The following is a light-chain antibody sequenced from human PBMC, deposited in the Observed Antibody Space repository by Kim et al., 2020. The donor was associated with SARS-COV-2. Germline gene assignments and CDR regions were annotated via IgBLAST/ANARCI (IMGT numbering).Light chain of an antibody. V-gene: IGLV2-23*02. J-gene: IGLJ2*01. CDR1: SSDVGNYNL. Sequence: TISCTGTSSDVGNYNLVSWYQQLPGKAHKLIIFQDSKRPSGVAYRFSVSKSGNTASMTISALQAEDEANYYCCFYGGTITFDLVFGGGTKVTVL. CDR2: QDS. CDR3: CFYGGTITFDLV.